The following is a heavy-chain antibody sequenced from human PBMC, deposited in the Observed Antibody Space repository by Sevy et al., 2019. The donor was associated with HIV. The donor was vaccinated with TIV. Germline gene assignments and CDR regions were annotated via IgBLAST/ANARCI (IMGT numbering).Heavy chain of an antibody. D-gene: IGHD6-6*01. CDR3: SRGAFGSSAGIHYYGLDV. CDR2: IRTKPYGGTA. J-gene: IGHJ6*02. CDR1: GFAFGDYA. V-gene: IGHV3-49*03. Sequence: GGSLRLSCTASGFAFGDYAMTWIRQVPGKGLEWVGFIRTKPYGGTADYAASAKGRFTISRDDSKSIAYLQMSNLKTGDTAVYYCSRGAFGSSAGIHYYGLDVWGQGTTVTVSS.